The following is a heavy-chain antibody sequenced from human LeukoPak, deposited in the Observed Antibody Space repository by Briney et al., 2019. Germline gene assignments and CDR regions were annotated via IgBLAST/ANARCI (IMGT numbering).Heavy chain of an antibody. CDR3: TRELLYHYYEY. CDR1: GFTVSSHF. J-gene: IGHJ4*02. D-gene: IGHD3-3*01. Sequence: GGSLRLSCAASGFTVSSHFMSWVRQAPGKGLEWVSVLYDDGTTKYPDSVKGRFTISRDNSMNTLYLQMDSLRTEDTAVYYCTRELLYHYYEYWGQGTLVTVSS. CDR2: LYDDGTT. V-gene: IGHV3-53*01.